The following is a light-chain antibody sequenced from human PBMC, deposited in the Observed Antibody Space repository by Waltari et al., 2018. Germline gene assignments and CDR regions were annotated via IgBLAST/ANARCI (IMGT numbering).Light chain of an antibody. J-gene: IGLJ3*02. CDR2: DDS. V-gene: IGLV3-21*02. CDR3: LVWDMNNDHPWV. Sequence: SYVLTQPPSVSVAPGQTARITCEGNSIGSTSIYWYQRKPGQAPVLVGYDDSARPSGIPERFSGSNSENTATLTISRVEAGDEADYFCLVWDMNNDHPWVFGGGTKLTVL. CDR1: SIGSTS.